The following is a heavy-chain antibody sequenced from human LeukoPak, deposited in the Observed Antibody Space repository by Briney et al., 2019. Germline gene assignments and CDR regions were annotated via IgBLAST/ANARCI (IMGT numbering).Heavy chain of an antibody. CDR2: IYYSGST. CDR1: GGSISSSSYY. CDR3: ARGQPPLY. Sequence: SETLSLTCTVSGGSISSSSYYWGWIRQPPGKGLEWIGSIYYSGSTYYNPSLKSRVTISVDTSKNQFSLKLSSVTAADTAVYYCARGQPPLYWGQGTLVTVSS. J-gene: IGHJ4*02. V-gene: IGHV4-39*01.